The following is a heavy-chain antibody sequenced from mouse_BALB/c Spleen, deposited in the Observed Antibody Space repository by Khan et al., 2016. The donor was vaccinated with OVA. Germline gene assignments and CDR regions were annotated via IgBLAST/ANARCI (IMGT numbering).Heavy chain of an antibody. V-gene: IGHV10-1*02. CDR3: VRQGYGSSYYAMDY. D-gene: IGHD1-1*01. CDR1: GFTFNTYA. Sequence: VQLVESGGGLVQPKGSLKLSCAASGFTFNTYAMNWVRQAPGKGLEWVARIRSKSNNYATYYADSVKDRFTISRDDSQSMLYLQMNNLKTEDTAMYYCVRQGYGSSYYAMDYWGQGTSVTVSS. J-gene: IGHJ4*01. CDR2: IRSKSNNYAT.